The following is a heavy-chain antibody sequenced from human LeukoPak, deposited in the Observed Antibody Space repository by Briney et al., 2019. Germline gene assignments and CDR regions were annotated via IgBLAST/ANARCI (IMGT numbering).Heavy chain of an antibody. CDR1: GFTLIKYA. CDR3: ARASMATINYYYFYMDA. Sequence: GGSLRLSCTASGFTLIKYAMHWVRQAPGKGLEWVAVISFDGEKEYYTESVKGRFIISRDNSKNTLFLQMNSLKVEDTAVYYCARASMATINYYYFYMDAWGKGTTVSVSS. CDR2: ISFDGEKE. D-gene: IGHD5-24*01. J-gene: IGHJ6*03. V-gene: IGHV3-30*04.